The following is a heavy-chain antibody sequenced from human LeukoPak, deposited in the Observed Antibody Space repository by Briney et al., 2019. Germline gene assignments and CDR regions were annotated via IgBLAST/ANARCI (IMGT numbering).Heavy chain of an antibody. CDR3: ARSRYSYGYGY. Sequence: SETLSLTCAVYGGSFSGYYWSWIRQPPGKGLEWIGEINHSGSTNYNPSLKSQVTISVDTSKNQFSLRLSSVTAADTAVYYCARSRYSYGYGYWGQGTLVTVSS. CDR1: GGSFSGYY. D-gene: IGHD5-18*01. J-gene: IGHJ4*02. V-gene: IGHV4-34*01. CDR2: INHSGST.